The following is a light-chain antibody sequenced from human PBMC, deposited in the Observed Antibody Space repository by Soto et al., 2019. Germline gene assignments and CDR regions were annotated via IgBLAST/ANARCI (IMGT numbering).Light chain of an antibody. CDR3: QQYKSFRYT. V-gene: IGKV1-5*03. J-gene: IGKJ2*01. CDR2: KAS. CDR1: QSIFLW. Sequence: DIQMTQSPSTLSASIGDRVTISCRASQSIFLWLAWYQQKPGKAPKVLIYKASTLESGVPSRFNGTGSETEFTLTINGLQPDDFATYFCQQYKSFRYTLCQGTKVDIK.